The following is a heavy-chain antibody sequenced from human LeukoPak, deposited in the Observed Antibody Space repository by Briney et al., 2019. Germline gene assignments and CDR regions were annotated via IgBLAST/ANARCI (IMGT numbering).Heavy chain of an antibody. D-gene: IGHD3-10*01. CDR3: ARDSYQDYYGRFDP. V-gene: IGHV3-33*01. CDR1: GFIFSNHG. CDR2: IWDDGNNK. J-gene: IGHJ5*02. Sequence: GGSLRPSCAASGFIFSNHGMHWVRQAPGKRLEWVAVIWDDGNNKRYANSVNGRFTISRDNSENTLYLQMNGLTAEDTAMYYCARDSYQDYYGRFDPWGQGTLVIVSS.